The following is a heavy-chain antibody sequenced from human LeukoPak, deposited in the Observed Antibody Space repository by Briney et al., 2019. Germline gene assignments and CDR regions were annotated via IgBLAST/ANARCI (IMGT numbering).Heavy chain of an antibody. V-gene: IGHV1-2*02. CDR2: IDPNRGGT. J-gene: IGHJ6*03. Sequence: PWASVKVSCKASGYTFTSYGISWVRQAPGQGREWMGWIDPNRGGTKYAQKFQDRFTMTRDTSISTAYMELNRLISDDTAVYYCARDPDHSYYMDVWGKGTTVTVSS. D-gene: IGHD1-14*01. CDR3: ARDPDHSYYMDV. CDR1: GYTFTSYG.